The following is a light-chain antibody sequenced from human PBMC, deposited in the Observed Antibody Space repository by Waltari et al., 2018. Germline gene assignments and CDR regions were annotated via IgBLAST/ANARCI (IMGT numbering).Light chain of an antibody. CDR3: LLYLGGAQGV. CDR2: NTN. Sequence: QTVVTQEASLTVSPGGTVTLTCASSTGAVTNDYYPNWFQQKPGQAPRVVIYNTNNRDSWTPARFSCSLLGGKAALTLSGAQPEDEADYYCLLYLGGAQGVFGGGTKLTVL. V-gene: IGLV7-43*01. J-gene: IGLJ3*02. CDR1: TGAVTNDYY.